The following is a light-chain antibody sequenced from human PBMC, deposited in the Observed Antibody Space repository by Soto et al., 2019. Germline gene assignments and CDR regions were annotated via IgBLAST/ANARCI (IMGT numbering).Light chain of an antibody. CDR3: QQYNNWWT. CDR2: GAS. CDR1: QSVSSN. Sequence: EIVMTQSPVTLSVSQGERATLSCRASQSVSSNLAWYQQKPGQAPRLLIYGASTRATGIPARFSGSGSGTEFTLTISSLQSEDFAVYYCQQYNNWWTFGQVTKV. J-gene: IGKJ1*01. V-gene: IGKV3-15*01.